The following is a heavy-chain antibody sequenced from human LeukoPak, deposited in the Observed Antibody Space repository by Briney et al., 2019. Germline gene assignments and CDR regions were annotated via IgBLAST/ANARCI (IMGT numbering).Heavy chain of an antibody. Sequence: SGPTLVKPTQTLTLTCTFSGFSLSTSGVGVGWIRQPPGKALEWLALIYWDDDKRYSPSLTSRLTITKDTSKNQVVLTMTNMDPVDTATYYCAHRRVTMVRGVIITSWFDPWGQGTLVTVSS. J-gene: IGHJ5*02. D-gene: IGHD3-10*01. CDR1: GFSLSTSGVG. CDR2: IYWDDDK. V-gene: IGHV2-5*02. CDR3: AHRRVTMVRGVIITSWFDP.